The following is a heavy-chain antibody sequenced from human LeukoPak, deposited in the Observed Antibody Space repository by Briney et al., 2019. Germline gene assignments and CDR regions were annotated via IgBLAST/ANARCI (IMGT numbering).Heavy chain of an antibody. CDR1: GFTVSSNY. V-gene: IGHV3-30*02. Sequence: PGGSLRLSCAASGFTVSSNYMSWVRQAPGKGLEWVAFIRYDGSNKYYADSVKGRFTISRDNSKNTLYLQMNSLRAEDTAVYYCAKDLWDIVVVPAAIDWGQGTLVTVSS. CDR2: IRYDGSNK. D-gene: IGHD2-2*01. J-gene: IGHJ4*02. CDR3: AKDLWDIVVVPAAID.